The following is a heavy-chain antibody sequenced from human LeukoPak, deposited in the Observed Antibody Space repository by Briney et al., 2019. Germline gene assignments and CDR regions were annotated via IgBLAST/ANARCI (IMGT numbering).Heavy chain of an antibody. D-gene: IGHD2-2*03. CDR1: GFTFSSYS. V-gene: IGHV3-48*04. Sequence: GGSLRLSCAASGFTFSSYSMNWVRQAPGKGLEWVSYISSSGSTIYYADSVKGRFTISRDNAKNSLYLQMNSLRAEDTAVYYCARCCGYCSSTSCYEDYWGQGTLVTVSS. CDR2: ISSSGSTI. J-gene: IGHJ4*02. CDR3: ARCCGYCSSTSCYEDY.